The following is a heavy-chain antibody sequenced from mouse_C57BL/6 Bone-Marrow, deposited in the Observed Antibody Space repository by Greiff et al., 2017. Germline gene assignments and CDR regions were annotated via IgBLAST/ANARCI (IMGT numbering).Heavy chain of an antibody. D-gene: IGHD1-1*01. J-gene: IGHJ2*01. CDR2: FDPEHGDT. CDR3: TTGLYYGSSYVGY. CDR1: GFNIKDDY. Sequence: EVQLQQSGAELVRPGASVLLSCTASGFNIKDDYLHWVKLRPVQGLEWIGWFDPEHGDTVYASKFQGKATITADTSSNTAYLQLSSLTSEDTAVYYCTTGLYYGSSYVGYWGQGTTLTVSS. V-gene: IGHV14-4*01.